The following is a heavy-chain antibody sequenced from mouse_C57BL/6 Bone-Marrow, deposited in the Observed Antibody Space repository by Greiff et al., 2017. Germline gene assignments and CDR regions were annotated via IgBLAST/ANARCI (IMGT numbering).Heavy chain of an antibody. CDR3: ASLGGFAY. V-gene: IGHV5-4*03. Sequence: EVKLVESGGGLVKPGGSLKLSCAASGFTFSSYAMSWVRQTPEKRLEWVATISDGGSYTYYPDNVKGRFTISRANAKNNLYLQMSHLKSEDTAMYYCASLGGFAYWGQGTLVTVSA. CDR1: GFTFSSYA. J-gene: IGHJ3*01. CDR2: ISDGGSYT. D-gene: IGHD4-1*01.